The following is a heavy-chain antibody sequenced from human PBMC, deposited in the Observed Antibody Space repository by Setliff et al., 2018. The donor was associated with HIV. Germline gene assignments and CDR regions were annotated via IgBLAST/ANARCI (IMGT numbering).Heavy chain of an antibody. CDR2: IYTSGST. V-gene: IGHV4-4*07. CDR1: GGSISSYY. J-gene: IGHJ4*02. D-gene: IGHD3-22*01. Sequence: PSETLSLTCTVSGGSISSYYWSWIRQPAGKGLEWIGRIYTSGSTNYNPSLKSRVTMSVDTSKNRFSLKLSSVTAADTAVYYCARDQANYYDSSGYYYFDYWGQGTLVTVSS. CDR3: ARDQANYYDSSGYYYFDY.